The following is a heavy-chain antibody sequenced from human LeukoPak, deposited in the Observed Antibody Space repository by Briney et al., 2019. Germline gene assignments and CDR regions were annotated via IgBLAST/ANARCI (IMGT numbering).Heavy chain of an antibody. CDR1: GFTFSSYG. CDR2: ISGSGGST. Sequence: GGSLRLSCAASGFTFSSYGMSWVRQAPGKGLEWVSAISGSGGSTYYADSVKGRFTISRDNSKNTLYLQMNSLRAEDTAVYYCARGINTAMVTSSFDYWGQGTLVTVSS. D-gene: IGHD5-18*01. J-gene: IGHJ4*02. V-gene: IGHV3-23*01. CDR3: ARGINTAMVTSSFDY.